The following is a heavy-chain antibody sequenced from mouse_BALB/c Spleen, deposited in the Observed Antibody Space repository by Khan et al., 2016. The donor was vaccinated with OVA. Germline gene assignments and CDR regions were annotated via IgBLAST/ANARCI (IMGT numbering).Heavy chain of an antibody. CDR2: IYPGDGDT. V-gene: IGHV1-87*01. CDR1: GYIFTSYW. J-gene: IGHJ4*01. D-gene: IGHD1-1*01. CDR3: ARDGSRYAMDY. Sequence: QVQLQQSGAELARPGASVKLSCKASGYIFTSYWMQWVKQRPGQGLEWIGIIYPGDGDTRYTQKFKGKATLTADKSSSTAYMQLSSLASGDYAVYYCARDGSRYAMDYWGQGTSVTVSS.